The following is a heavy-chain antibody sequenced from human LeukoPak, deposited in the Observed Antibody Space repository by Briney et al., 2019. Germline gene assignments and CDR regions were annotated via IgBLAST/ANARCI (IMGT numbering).Heavy chain of an antibody. V-gene: IGHV3-74*01. J-gene: IGHJ4*02. D-gene: IGHD2-8*02. CDR1: GFTFSSDW. Sequence: GGSLRLSCAASGFTFSSDWMHWVRQAPGRGLVWVSRIKGDGSGTRYADSVKGRFTIYRDNAKNTLYLQMNSLRAEDTAVYYCARDSPECTGSYCYFVSWGQGTLVTVSS. CDR3: ARDSPECTGSYCYFVS. CDR2: IKGDGSGT.